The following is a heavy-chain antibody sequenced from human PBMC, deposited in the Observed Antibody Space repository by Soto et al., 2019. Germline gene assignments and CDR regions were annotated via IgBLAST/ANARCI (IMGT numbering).Heavy chain of an antibody. CDR1: GVSINSGGYY. J-gene: IGHJ3*02. CDR3: ARGSQLERDALDI. D-gene: IGHD1-1*01. Sequence: QVQLQESGPGLVKPSQTLSLTCSVSGVSINSGGYYWSWIRHHPGKGLEWIGYIYYTGHTFYNPSLKSRVAMSLDTSKNQFSLKLGSVTAADTAVYYCARGSQLERDALDIWGQGTMVTVSS. CDR2: IYYTGHT. V-gene: IGHV4-31*03.